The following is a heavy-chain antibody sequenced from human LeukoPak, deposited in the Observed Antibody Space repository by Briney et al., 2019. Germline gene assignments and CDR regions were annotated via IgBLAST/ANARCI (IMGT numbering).Heavy chain of an antibody. Sequence: TGGSLRLSCAASGFTFSSYGMHWVRQAPGKGLEWVAVIWYDGSNKYYADSVKGRFTISRDNSKNTLYLQMNSLRAEDTAVYYCARLPGYSSGWYSVFAFDYWGQGTLVTVSS. CDR2: IWYDGSNK. CDR3: ARLPGYSSGWYSVFAFDY. J-gene: IGHJ4*02. CDR1: GFTFSSYG. D-gene: IGHD6-19*01. V-gene: IGHV3-33*01.